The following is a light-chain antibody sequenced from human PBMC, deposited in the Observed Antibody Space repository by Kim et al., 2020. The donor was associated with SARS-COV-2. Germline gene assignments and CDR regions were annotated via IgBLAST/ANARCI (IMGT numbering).Light chain of an antibody. CDR3: GTWDSSLSVVV. J-gene: IGLJ2*01. V-gene: IGLV1-51*01. CDR2: DNN. Sequence: QSVLTQPPSVSAAPGQKVTISCSGGSSNIGNNYVSWYQQLPGTAPKLLIYDNNKRPSGIPDRFSGSKSGTSATLGISGLPTGDEADYYCGTWDSSLSVVVFGGGTQLTVL. CDR1: SSNIGNNY.